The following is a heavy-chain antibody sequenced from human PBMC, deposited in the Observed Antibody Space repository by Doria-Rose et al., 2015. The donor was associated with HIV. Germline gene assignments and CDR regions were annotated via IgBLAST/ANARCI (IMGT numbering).Heavy chain of an antibody. CDR2: ITHRGSP. CDR1: TGSFSGHY. D-gene: IGHD6-6*01. Sequence: QVQLQQWGAGLLQPSETLPLTCAVYTGSFSGHYWSWIRQAPGKGPEWIGEITHRGSPNYNPSLKSRVTMSVNTSKNQFSLRLTSVTAADTAVYYCARVPGNYSSSPFDFWGQGSLVVVSS. J-gene: IGHJ4*02. V-gene: IGHV4-34*01. CDR3: ARVPGNYSSSPFDF.